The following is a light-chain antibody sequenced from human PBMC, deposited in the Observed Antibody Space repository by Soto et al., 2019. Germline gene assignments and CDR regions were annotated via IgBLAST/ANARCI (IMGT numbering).Light chain of an antibody. Sequence: QAVVTQEPSLTVSPGGTVTLTCGSSTGAVTSGHYPYWFQQKPGQAPRTLIYDTSNRHSWTPARFSGSLLGDKAALTLSGAQPEDEAEYYCLLSYSGAHGVFGGGTKLTVL. V-gene: IGLV7-46*01. CDR2: DTS. CDR1: TGAVTSGHY. CDR3: LLSYSGAHGV. J-gene: IGLJ3*02.